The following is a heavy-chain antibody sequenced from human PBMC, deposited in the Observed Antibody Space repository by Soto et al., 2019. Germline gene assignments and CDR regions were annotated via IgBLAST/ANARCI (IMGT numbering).Heavy chain of an antibody. D-gene: IGHD6-19*01. Sequence: QVQLVQSGAEMKKPGASVKVSCKASGYTFTSYYMHWVRQAPGQGLEWMGIINPSVGSTTYAQKFQGRVTMTRDKSTSTVYMELSRLRSEDTAVYYCAREVAGPFDYWGQGTLVTVSS. CDR2: INPSVGST. J-gene: IGHJ4*02. CDR3: AREVAGPFDY. CDR1: GYTFTSYY. V-gene: IGHV1-46*03.